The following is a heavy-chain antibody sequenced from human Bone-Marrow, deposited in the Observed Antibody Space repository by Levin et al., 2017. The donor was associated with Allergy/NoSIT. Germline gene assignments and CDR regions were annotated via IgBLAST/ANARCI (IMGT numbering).Heavy chain of an antibody. D-gene: IGHD3-10*01. Sequence: LSGGSLRLSCTASGFTFSSSAMHWVRQAPGKGLEWVALIWYDGTNAYYADAVKGRFTISRDNSKNTLYVQMNSLTAEDTAVYYCARDGFGSGSYSYVDVWGKGTTVIVSS. CDR3: ARDGFGSGSYSYVDV. CDR2: IWYDGTNA. V-gene: IGHV3-33*01. CDR1: GFTFSSSA. J-gene: IGHJ6*03.